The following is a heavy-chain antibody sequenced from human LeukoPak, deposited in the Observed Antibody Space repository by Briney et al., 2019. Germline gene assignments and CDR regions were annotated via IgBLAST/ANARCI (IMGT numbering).Heavy chain of an antibody. D-gene: IGHD3-16*01. Sequence: PSETLSLTCTVSGGSFSSGGSFWTWIRQHPGKGLDWVGHLDHSGSTYSNPSLKGRVSMSVDTSKNQFNLRLTSVTAADTAVYYCARHYGPWGQGTLVTVSS. CDR2: LDHSGST. V-gene: IGHV4-31*03. CDR3: ARHYGP. J-gene: IGHJ5*02. CDR1: GGSFSSGGSF.